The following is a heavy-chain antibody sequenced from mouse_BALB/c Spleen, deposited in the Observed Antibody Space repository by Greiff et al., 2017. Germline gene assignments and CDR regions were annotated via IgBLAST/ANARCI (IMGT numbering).Heavy chain of an antibody. J-gene: IGHJ2*01. CDR1: GFTFSSYT. V-gene: IGHV5-12-2*01. CDR3: ARHENGYFDY. CDR2: ISNGGGST. Sequence: EVMLVESGGGLVQPGGSLKLSCAASGFTFSSYTMSWVRQTPEKRLEWVAYISNGGGSTYYPDTVKGRFTISRDNAKNTLYLQMSSLKSEDTAMYNCARHENGYFDYWGQGTTLTVSS.